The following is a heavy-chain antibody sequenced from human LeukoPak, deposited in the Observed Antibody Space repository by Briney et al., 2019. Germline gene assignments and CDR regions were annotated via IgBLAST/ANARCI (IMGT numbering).Heavy chain of an antibody. V-gene: IGHV4-39*07. CDR3: ARVGFNSAITMVRGIYYVDV. CDR2: IYCSEST. D-gene: IGHD3-10*01. J-gene: IGHJ6*03. CDR1: GGSISSSSYY. Sequence: SETLSLTCTVSGGSISSSSYYWGWLRPPPGKGLEGIGSIYCSESTHYNPSLKSRVTISVDKAKNQLSLELGALPAADTAVYYCARVGFNSAITMVRGIYYVDVWGKGATVTVSS.